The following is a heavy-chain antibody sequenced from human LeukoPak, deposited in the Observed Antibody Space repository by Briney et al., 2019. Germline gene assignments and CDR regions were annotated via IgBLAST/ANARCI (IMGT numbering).Heavy chain of an antibody. D-gene: IGHD3-16*02. CDR3: ARLSDYVWGSYRYSFDY. CDR1: SDSINYYY. Sequence: SETLSFTCTVSSDSINYYYWSWIRQPPGKGLEWIGSIYYSGSTNYNPSLKSRVTISVDTSKNQFSLKLSSVTAADTAVYYCARLSDYVWGSYRYSFDYWGQGTLVTVSS. J-gene: IGHJ4*02. CDR2: IYYSGST. V-gene: IGHV4-59*12.